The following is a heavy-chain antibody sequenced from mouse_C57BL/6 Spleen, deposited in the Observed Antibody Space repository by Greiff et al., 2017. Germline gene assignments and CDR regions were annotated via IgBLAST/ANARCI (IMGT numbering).Heavy chain of an antibody. CDR3: TGSWYGNY. Sequence: EVKLMESGGGLVQPGGSMKLSCVASGFTFSNYWMNWVRQSPEKGLEWVAQIRLKSDNYATHYAESVKGRFTISRDDSKSSVYLQMNNLRAEDTGIYYCTGSWYGNYWGQGTTLTVSS. CDR1: GFTFSNYW. J-gene: IGHJ2*01. V-gene: IGHV6-3*01. D-gene: IGHD2-10*02. CDR2: IRLKSDNYAT.